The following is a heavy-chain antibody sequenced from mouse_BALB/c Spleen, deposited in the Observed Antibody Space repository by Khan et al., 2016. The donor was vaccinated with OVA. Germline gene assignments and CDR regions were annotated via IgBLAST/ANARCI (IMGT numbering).Heavy chain of an antibody. Sequence: EVQLVESGPSLVKPSQTLSLSCSVTGDSITSGFWNWIRKFPGNKFEYLGYITYSGNIYYNPSLKSRISITRDTSKSQYYLQLNSVTTEDTATYYCARSDGSWAMDYRGQGTSVTVSS. CDR2: ITYSGNI. CDR1: GDSITSGF. J-gene: IGHJ4*01. V-gene: IGHV3-8*02. D-gene: IGHD1-1*01. CDR3: ARSDGSWAMDY.